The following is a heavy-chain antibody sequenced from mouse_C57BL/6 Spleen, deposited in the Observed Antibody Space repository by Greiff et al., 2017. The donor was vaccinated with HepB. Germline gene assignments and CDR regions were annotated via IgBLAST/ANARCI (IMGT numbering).Heavy chain of an antibody. D-gene: IGHD1-1*01. CDR3: ARESRITTVVARYYFDY. CDR1: GYAFSSSW. CDR2: IYPGDGDT. Sequence: VQLVESGPELVKPGASVKISCKASGYAFSSSWMNWVKQRPGKGLEWIGRIYPGDGDTNYNGKFKGKATLTADKSSSTAYMQLSSLTSEDSAVYFCARESRITTVVARYYFDYWGQGTTLTVSS. J-gene: IGHJ2*01. V-gene: IGHV1-82*01.